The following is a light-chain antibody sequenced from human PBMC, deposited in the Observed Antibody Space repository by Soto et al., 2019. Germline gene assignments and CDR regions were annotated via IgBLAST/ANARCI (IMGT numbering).Light chain of an antibody. CDR1: SSDVGCYNY. CDR3: SSYTSSSTPYV. J-gene: IGLJ1*01. CDR2: EVS. Sequence: QPALTQPAFVSGSPGQSITISCTGTSSDVGCYNYVSWYQQHQGKAPKLMIYEVSNRPSGASNRFSGSKSGNTASLTISGIQAEDEADYYCSSYTSSSTPYVFGTGTKVTVL. V-gene: IGLV2-14*01.